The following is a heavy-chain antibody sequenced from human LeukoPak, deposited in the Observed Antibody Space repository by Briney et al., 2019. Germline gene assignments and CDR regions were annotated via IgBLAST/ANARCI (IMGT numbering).Heavy chain of an antibody. CDR3: ARIPEGVFSYMDV. D-gene: IGHD1-14*01. CDR2: IHYSGST. J-gene: IGHJ6*03. V-gene: IGHV4-59*01. Sequence: SETLSLTCAVYGGSFSGYYWIWIRQPPAKGLEWIGYIHYSGSTSYNPSLKSRVTISVDTSNNQFSLKLSSVTAADTAMYYCARIPEGVFSYMDVWGKGTTVTISS. CDR1: GGSFSGYY.